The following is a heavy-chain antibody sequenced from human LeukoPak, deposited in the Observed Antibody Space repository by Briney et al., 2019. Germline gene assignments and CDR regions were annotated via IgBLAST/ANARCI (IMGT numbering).Heavy chain of an antibody. J-gene: IGHJ4*02. CDR3: AKSGNAPGGLIDY. D-gene: IGHD2-2*01. Sequence: GGSLRLSCAASGYTFSSYAMSWVRQAPGKGLEWVSAISGSGGSTYYADSVKGRFTISRDNSKNTLYLQMNSLRAEDTAVYYCAKSGNAPGGLIDYWGQGTLVTVSS. V-gene: IGHV3-23*01. CDR1: GYTFSSYA. CDR2: ISGSGGST.